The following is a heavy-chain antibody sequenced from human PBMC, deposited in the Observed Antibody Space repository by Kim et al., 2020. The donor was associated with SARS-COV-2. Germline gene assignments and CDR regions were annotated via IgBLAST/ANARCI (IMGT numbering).Heavy chain of an antibody. V-gene: IGHV4-59*09. CDR2: T. J-gene: IGHJ4*02. Sequence: TNYNPALKSRVTISVDTSKNQFSLKLSSVTAADTAVYYCARGGVRGVIDYWGQGTLVTVSS. D-gene: IGHD3-10*01. CDR3: ARGGVRGVIDY.